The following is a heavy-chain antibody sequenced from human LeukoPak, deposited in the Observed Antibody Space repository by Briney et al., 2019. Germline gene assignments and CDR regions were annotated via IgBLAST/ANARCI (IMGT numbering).Heavy chain of an antibody. CDR2: INHSGST. Sequence: KPSETLSLTCAVYGGSFSGYYWSWIRQPPGKGLEWIGEINHSGSTNYNPSLKSRVTISVDTSKNQFSLKLSSVTAADTAVYYCARLIRSSWYVWYYFDYWGQGTLVTVSS. CDR1: GGSFSGYY. J-gene: IGHJ4*02. D-gene: IGHD6-13*01. V-gene: IGHV4-34*01. CDR3: ARLIRSSWYVWYYFDY.